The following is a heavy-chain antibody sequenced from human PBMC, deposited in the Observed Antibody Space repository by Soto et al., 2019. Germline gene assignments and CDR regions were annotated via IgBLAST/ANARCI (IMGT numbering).Heavy chain of an antibody. J-gene: IGHJ4*02. CDR1: GYPISSGYY. CDR2: IHHSGST. V-gene: IGHV4-38-2*01. D-gene: IGHD5-12*01. Sequence: SETLSLTCAVSGYPISSGYYWGWIRQPPGKGLEWIGIIHHSGSTYYNPSLRSRITISVDTSKNQFSLKMPSVTAADTADYYCARSSGYVPGGYWGQGILVTVSS. CDR3: ARSSGYVPGGY.